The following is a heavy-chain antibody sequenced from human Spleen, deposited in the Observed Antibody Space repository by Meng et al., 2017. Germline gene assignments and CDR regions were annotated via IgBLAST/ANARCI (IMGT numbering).Heavy chain of an antibody. Sequence: VRVGEAGGELERPGSSVGVSWKASGGTWSHFAISWVRPGPGQGLEWVGVIITIFGTANYAQKFQGRVTITADESTSTAYMELSSLRSEDTAVYYCARDEDISAAGKLFGDYWGQGTLVTVSS. V-gene: IGHV1-69*01. CDR2: IITIFGTA. J-gene: IGHJ4*02. CDR3: ARDEDISAAGKLFGDY. D-gene: IGHD6-13*01. CDR1: GGTWSHFA.